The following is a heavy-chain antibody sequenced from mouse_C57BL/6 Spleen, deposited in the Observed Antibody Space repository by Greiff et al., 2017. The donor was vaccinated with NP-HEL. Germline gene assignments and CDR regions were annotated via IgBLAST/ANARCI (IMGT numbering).Heavy chain of an antibody. Sequence: VQLQQSGAELVKPGASVKISCKASGYAFSSYWMNWVKQRPGKGLEWIGQIYPGDGDTNYNGKFKGKATLTADKSSSTAYMQLSSLTSEDSAVYFCAIHYYGSSYWYFDVWGTGTTVTVSS. CDR1: GYAFSSYW. CDR3: AIHYYGSSYWYFDV. CDR2: IYPGDGDT. D-gene: IGHD1-1*01. J-gene: IGHJ1*03. V-gene: IGHV1-80*01.